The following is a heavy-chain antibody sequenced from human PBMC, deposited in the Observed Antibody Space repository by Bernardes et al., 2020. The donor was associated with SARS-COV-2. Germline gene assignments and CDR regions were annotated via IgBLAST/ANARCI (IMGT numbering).Heavy chain of an antibody. CDR1: GFTLCSYW. CDR3: ARRSASGGPYGMDV. D-gene: IGHD1-26*01. V-gene: IGHV3-74*01. J-gene: IGHJ6*02. Sequence: GHQGPGCAAFGFTLCSYWMRWVREVPWKGLVLVSRISSDGTSTSYADSVKGRFTISRDNAKNTLYLQMNSLRAEDTAVYLCARRSASGGPYGMDVWGQGTTVTVSS. CDR2: ISSDGTST.